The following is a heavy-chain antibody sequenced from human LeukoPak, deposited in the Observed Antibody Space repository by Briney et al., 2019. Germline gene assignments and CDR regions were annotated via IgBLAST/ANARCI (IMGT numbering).Heavy chain of an antibody. Sequence: KAGGSLRLSCAASGFTFSDYYMSWIRQAPGKGLEWVSYISSSGSTIYYADSVKGRFTISRDNAKNSLYLQMNSLRAEDTAVYYCAREPPEYSSSWYQENRHTLIDYWGQGTLVTVSS. V-gene: IGHV3-11*04. CDR3: AREPPEYSSSWYQENRHTLIDY. CDR2: ISSSGSTI. J-gene: IGHJ4*02. CDR1: GFTFSDYY. D-gene: IGHD6-13*01.